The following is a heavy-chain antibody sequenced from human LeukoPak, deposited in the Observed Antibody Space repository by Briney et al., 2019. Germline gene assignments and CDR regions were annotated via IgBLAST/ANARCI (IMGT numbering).Heavy chain of an antibody. D-gene: IGHD6-13*01. J-gene: IGHJ4*02. CDR3: ARVFSSSWFKMYYFDY. CDR2: ISAYNGNT. Sequence: ASVKVCCKASGYTFTSYGISWVRQAPGQGLEWMGWISAYNGNTNYAQKLQGRVTMTTDTSTSTAYMELRSLRSDDTAVYYCARVFSSSWFKMYYFDYWGQGTLVTVSS. CDR1: GYTFTSYG. V-gene: IGHV1-18*01.